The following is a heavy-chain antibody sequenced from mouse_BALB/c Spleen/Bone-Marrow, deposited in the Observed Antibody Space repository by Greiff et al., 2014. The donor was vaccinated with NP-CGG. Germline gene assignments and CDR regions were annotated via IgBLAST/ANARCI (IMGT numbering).Heavy chain of an antibody. J-gene: IGHJ3*01. CDR1: GYSITSDYA. V-gene: IGHV3-2*02. Sequence: VQLKQSGPGLVKPSQSLSLTCTVTGYSITSDYAWNWIRQFPGNKLEWMGYISYSGSTSYNPSLKSRISITRDTSKNQFFLQLNSVTTEDTATYYCAKGTPYGSSFAYWGQGTLVTVSA. D-gene: IGHD1-3*01. CDR2: ISYSGST. CDR3: AKGTPYGSSFAY.